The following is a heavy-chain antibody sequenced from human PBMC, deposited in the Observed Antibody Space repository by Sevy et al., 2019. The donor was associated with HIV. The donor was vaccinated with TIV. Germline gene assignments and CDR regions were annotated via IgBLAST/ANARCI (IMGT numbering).Heavy chain of an antibody. J-gene: IGHJ3*02. Sequence: GGSLRLSCAASGFTFSSYAMSWVRQAPGKGLEWVSAISGSGGSTYYTDSVKGRFTISRDNSKNTLYLQMNSLRAEDTAVYYCARTYDFWSGYYLSNAFDIWGQGTMVTVSS. CDR2: ISGSGGST. CDR3: ARTYDFWSGYYLSNAFDI. V-gene: IGHV3-23*01. CDR1: GFTFSSYA. D-gene: IGHD3-3*01.